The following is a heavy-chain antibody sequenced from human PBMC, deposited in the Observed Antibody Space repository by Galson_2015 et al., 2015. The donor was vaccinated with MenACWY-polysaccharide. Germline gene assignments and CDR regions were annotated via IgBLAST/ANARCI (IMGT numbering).Heavy chain of an antibody. CDR3: ARNPSRLDISAASN. D-gene: IGHD6-13*01. J-gene: IGHJ4*02. Sequence: SLRLSCAASGFIFRGNGMHWVRQAPGKGLEWVALIRNDEISKHYIDAVKGRFSISRDTSKNTLYLQMNTLRPEDTAVYYCARNPSRLDISAASNWGQGALVTVSS. V-gene: IGHV3-30*02. CDR2: IRNDEISK. CDR1: GFIFRGNG.